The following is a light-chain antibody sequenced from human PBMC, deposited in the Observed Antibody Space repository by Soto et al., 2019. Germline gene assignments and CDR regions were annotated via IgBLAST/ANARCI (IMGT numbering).Light chain of an antibody. CDR2: GAS. Sequence: QSPSTLSLSPGERATLSFSASQSVSSSYLAWYQQKPGQAPRLLIYGASSRATGIPDRFSGSGSGTDFTLTISRLEPEDFAVYYCQQYGSSPWTFGQGSKADIK. V-gene: IGKV3-20*01. CDR1: QSVSSSY. J-gene: IGKJ1*01. CDR3: QQYGSSPWT.